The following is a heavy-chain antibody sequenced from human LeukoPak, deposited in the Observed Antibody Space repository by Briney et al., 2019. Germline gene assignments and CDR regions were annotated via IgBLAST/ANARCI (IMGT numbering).Heavy chain of an antibody. CDR3: ARDYPIAAAGTGRVC. CDR1: GFTFSSYW. CDR2: IKQDGSEK. Sequence: GGSLRLSCAASGFTFSSYWMSWVRQAPGKGLEWVANIKQDGSEKYYVDSVKGRFTISRDNAKNSLYLQMNSLRAEDTAVYYCARDYPIAAAGTGRVCWGQGTLVTVSS. D-gene: IGHD6-13*01. V-gene: IGHV3-7*03. J-gene: IGHJ1*01.